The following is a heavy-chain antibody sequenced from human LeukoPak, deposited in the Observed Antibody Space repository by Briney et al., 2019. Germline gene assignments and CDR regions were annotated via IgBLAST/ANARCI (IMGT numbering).Heavy chain of an antibody. D-gene: IGHD3-3*01. V-gene: IGHV4-34*01. CDR1: GGSFSGYY. Sequence: SETLSLTCAVYGGSFSGYYWSWIRQPPGKGLEWIGEINRSGSTNYNPSLKSRVTISVDTSKNQFSLKLSSVTAADTAVYYCARGLGIQYYDFWPYYYGMDVWGQGTTVTVSS. J-gene: IGHJ6*02. CDR2: INRSGST. CDR3: ARGLGIQYYDFWPYYYGMDV.